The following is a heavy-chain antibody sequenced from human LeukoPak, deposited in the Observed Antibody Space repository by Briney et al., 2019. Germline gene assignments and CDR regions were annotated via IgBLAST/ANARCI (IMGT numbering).Heavy chain of an antibody. CDR1: GFTFSSYS. V-gene: IGHV3-21*01. D-gene: IGHD6-13*01. J-gene: IGHJ4*02. Sequence: GGSLRLSCAASGFTFSSYSMNWVRQAPGKGLEWVSSISSSSSYIYYADSVKGRFTISRVNAKNSLYLQMNSLRAEDTAVYYCARDSPYSSSWYSYYDYWGQGTLVTVSS. CDR3: ARDSPYSSSWYSYYDY. CDR2: ISSSSSYI.